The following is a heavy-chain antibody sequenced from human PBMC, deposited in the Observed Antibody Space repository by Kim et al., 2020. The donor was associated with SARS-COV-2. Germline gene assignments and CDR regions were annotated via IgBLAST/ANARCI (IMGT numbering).Heavy chain of an antibody. J-gene: IGHJ6*02. CDR2: IYYSGST. D-gene: IGHD2-2*01. V-gene: IGHV4-39*01. CDR1: GGSISSSSYY. CDR3: ASPALRNTGPQQLLLSPYYYYGMDV. Sequence: SETLSLTCTVSGGSISSSSYYWGWIRQPPGKGLEWIGSIYYSGSTYYNPSLKSRVTISVDTSKNQFSLKLSSVTAADTAVYYCASPALRNTGPQQLLLSPYYYYGMDVWGQGTTVTVSS.